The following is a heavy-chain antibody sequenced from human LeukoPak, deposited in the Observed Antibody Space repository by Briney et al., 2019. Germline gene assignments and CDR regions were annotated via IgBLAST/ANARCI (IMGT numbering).Heavy chain of an antibody. CDR3: ARGGSSRPLAH. D-gene: IGHD1-1*01. V-gene: IGHV3-48*03. Sequence: PGGSLRLSCAASGFTISSDEMNWARQAPGKGLECVSYISSSGSPIYYADSVKGRFSISRDTAKNSLYLQMNSLRAEDTAVYYCARGGSSRPLAHWGQGTLVTVSS. J-gene: IGHJ4*02. CDR1: GFTISSDE. CDR2: ISSSGSPI.